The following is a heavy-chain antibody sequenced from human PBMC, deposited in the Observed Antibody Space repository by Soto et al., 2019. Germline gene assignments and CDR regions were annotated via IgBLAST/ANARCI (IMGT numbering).Heavy chain of an antibody. J-gene: IGHJ4*02. CDR3: ARAGYSSDCPDY. V-gene: IGHV3-74*01. CDR1: GFTFSSYW. CDR2: INGDGRST. Sequence: EVQLVESGGGLVQPGGSLRLSCAASGFTFSSYWVHWVRQAPGKGLVWVSRINGDGRSTNYADSVKGRFTISRDNAKNTLYVQMNSLRAEDTGVYYCARAGYSSDCPDYWGQGTLVTVSS. D-gene: IGHD6-19*01.